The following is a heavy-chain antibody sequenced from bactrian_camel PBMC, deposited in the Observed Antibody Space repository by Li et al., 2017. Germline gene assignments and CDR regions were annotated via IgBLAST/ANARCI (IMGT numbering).Heavy chain of an antibody. CDR2: IRNNGNT. Sequence: DVQLVESGGGSVQAGGSLRLSCTVRGFTFDDSDMGWYRQAPGKECELVSSIRNNGNTYYLDSVKGRFTLSQDNAKNTVYLQMNNLKPEDTAVYYCAARGHLGWTYDLEGCPDEYGYWGQGTQVTVS. D-gene: IGHD1*01. CDR1: GFTFDDSD. J-gene: IGHJ4*01. V-gene: IGHV3S66*01. CDR3: AARGHLGWTYDLEGCPDEYGY.